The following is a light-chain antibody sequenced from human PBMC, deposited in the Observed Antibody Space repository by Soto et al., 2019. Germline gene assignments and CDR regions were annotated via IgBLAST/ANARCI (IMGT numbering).Light chain of an antibody. Sequence: QSVLTQPPSASGTPGQRVTISCSGSGSSIGTNTVNWYRQLPGTAPKLLIYGNNQRPSGVPDRFFGSKSGTSASLAISGLRSEDEAEYYCTAWDGSLNNVLFGGGTKLTVL. J-gene: IGLJ2*01. CDR1: GSSIGTNT. CDR2: GNN. V-gene: IGLV1-44*01. CDR3: TAWDGSLNNVL.